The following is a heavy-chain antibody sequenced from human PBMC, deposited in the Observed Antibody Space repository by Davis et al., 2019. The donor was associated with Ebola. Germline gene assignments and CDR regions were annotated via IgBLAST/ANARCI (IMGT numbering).Heavy chain of an antibody. CDR1: GYTFTSYG. CDR2: MNPNSGNT. J-gene: IGHJ2*01. V-gene: IGHV1-8*02. Sequence: ASVKVSCKASGYTFTSYGISWVRQATGQGLEWMGWMNPNSGNTGYAQKFQGRVTMTRDNSISTAYMELSSLTSEDTAVYFCARAYWYFDLWGRGTLVTVSS. CDR3: ARAYWYFDL.